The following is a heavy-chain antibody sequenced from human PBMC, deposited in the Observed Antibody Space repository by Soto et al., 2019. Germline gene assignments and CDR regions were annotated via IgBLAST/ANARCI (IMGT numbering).Heavy chain of an antibody. CDR3: AKDRVLVAGTTADY. CDR2: ISYDGSNK. Sequence: QVQLVESGGGVVQPGRSLRLSCAAPGFTFSSYGMHWVRQAPGKGLEWVAVISYDGSNKYYADSVKGRFTISRDNSKNTLYLQMNSLRAEDTAVYYCAKDRVLVAGTTADYWGQGTLVTVSS. CDR1: GFTFSSYG. D-gene: IGHD6-19*01. V-gene: IGHV3-30*18. J-gene: IGHJ4*02.